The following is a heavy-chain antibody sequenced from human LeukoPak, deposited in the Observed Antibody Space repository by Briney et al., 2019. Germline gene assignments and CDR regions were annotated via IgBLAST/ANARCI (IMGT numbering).Heavy chain of an antibody. V-gene: IGHV3-21*01. J-gene: IGHJ4*02. CDR1: GFTFSSYS. CDR3: ARDMETYYYDSSGIDY. D-gene: IGHD3-22*01. Sequence: PGGSLRLSCAASGFTFSSYSMNWVRQAPGKGLEWVSSISSSSSYIYYADSVKGRFTISRDNAKNSLYLQMNSLRAEDTAVYYCARDMETYYYDSSGIDYWGQGTLVTVSS. CDR2: ISSSSSYI.